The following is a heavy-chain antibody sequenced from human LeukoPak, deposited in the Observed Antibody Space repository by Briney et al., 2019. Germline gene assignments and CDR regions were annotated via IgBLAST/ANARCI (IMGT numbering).Heavy chain of an antibody. D-gene: IGHD1-26*01. J-gene: IGHJ5*02. CDR2: IYYSGST. Sequence: SETLSLTCTVSGGSISSYYWSWIRQPPGKGLEWIGYIYYSGSTNYNPSLKSRVTISVDTSKNQFSLKLSSVTAADTAVYYCASRSYSLSWFDPWGQGTLVTVSS. CDR3: ASRSYSLSWFDP. CDR1: GGSISSYY. V-gene: IGHV4-59*01.